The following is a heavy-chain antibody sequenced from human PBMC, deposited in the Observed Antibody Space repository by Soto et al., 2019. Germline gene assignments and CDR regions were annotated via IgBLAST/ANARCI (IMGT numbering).Heavy chain of an antibody. CDR3: SRLVASLAGFDN. Sequence: QVQLVQSGAEVKKPGSSVKVSCKASGGTFSSYAISWVRQAPGQRLEWMGGIIPIFGTANYAQKFQGRVKITADKSTSTAYMELRSLRSEDTAVYYCSRLVASLAGFDNWGQGTLVTVSS. CDR2: IIPIFGTA. CDR1: GGTFSSYA. J-gene: IGHJ4*01. D-gene: IGHD2-15*01. V-gene: IGHV1-69*06.